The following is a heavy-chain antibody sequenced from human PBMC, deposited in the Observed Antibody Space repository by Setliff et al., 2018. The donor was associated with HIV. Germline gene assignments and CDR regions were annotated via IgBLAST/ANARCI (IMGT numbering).Heavy chain of an antibody. Sequence: ASVMVSCKASGYTFTDYYIHWVRQAPGQGLEWMGRINPNNGGTNYAQKFQGRVTMTRDTSISTAYMELSRLRSDDTAVYYCARDGYYDSSGYSAFDIWGQGTMVTVSS. CDR2: INPNNGGT. J-gene: IGHJ3*02. CDR1: GYTFTDYY. CDR3: ARDGYYDSSGYSAFDI. D-gene: IGHD3-22*01. V-gene: IGHV1-2*06.